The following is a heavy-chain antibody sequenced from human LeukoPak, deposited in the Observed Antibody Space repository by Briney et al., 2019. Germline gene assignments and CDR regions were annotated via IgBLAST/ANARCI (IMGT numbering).Heavy chain of an antibody. V-gene: IGHV1-8*01. J-gene: IGHJ6*02. D-gene: IGHD6-6*01. CDR2: MNPNSGNT. CDR3: ARLNPASYYYYYYSMDV. CDR1: GYTFTSYD. Sequence: GVSVKVSCKASGYTFTSYDINWVRQATGQGLEWMGWMNPNSGNTGYAQKFQGRVTMTRNTSISTAYMELSSLRSEDTAVYYCARLNPASYYYYYYSMDVWGQGTTVTVSS.